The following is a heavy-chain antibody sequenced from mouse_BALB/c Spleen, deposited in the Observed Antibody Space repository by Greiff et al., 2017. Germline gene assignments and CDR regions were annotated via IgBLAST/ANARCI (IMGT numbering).Heavy chain of an antibody. Sequence: EVQLVESGGGLVKPGGSLKLSCAASGFTFSSYAMSWVRQTPEKRLEWVATISSGGSYTYYPDSVKGRFTISRDNAKNTLYLQMSSLRSEDTAMYYCARAFGNYAMDYWGQGTSVTVSS. CDR3: ARAFGNYAMDY. J-gene: IGHJ4*01. CDR1: GFTFSSYA. CDR2: ISSGGSYT. D-gene: IGHD1-1*02. V-gene: IGHV5-9-3*01.